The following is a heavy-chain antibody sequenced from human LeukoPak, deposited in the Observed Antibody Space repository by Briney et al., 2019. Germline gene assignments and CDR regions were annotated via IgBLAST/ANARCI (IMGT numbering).Heavy chain of an antibody. D-gene: IGHD3-16*01. J-gene: IGHJ3*02. CDR2: FLYTGST. CDR1: GASISSFY. V-gene: IGHV4-59*08. Sequence: PSETLSLTCTVSGASISSFYWSWLRQPPGKALECIGYFLYTGSTNYNPSLKSRVTISVDTSKKQFSLKLTSVTAADTAVYYCARLGQPNAFDIWGQGTMVTVSS. CDR3: ARLGQPNAFDI.